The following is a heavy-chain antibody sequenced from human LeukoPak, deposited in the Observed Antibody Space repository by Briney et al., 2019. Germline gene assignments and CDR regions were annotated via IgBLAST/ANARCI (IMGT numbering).Heavy chain of an antibody. CDR1: GFTFSSYE. D-gene: IGHD3-10*01. CDR2: ISSSGSTI. Sequence: QPGGSLRLSCAASGFTFSSYEMNWVRQAPGKGLEWVSYISSSGSTIYYADSVKGRFTISRDNAKNSLYLQMNSLRAEDTAVYYCARGTDYYGSGSYFWEDAFDIWGQGTMVTVPS. CDR3: ARGTDYYGSGSYFWEDAFDI. V-gene: IGHV3-48*03. J-gene: IGHJ3*02.